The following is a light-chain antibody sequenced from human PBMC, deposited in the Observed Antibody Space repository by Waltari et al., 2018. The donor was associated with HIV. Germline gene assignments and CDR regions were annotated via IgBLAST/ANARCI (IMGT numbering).Light chain of an antibody. V-gene: IGLV1-44*01. J-gene: IGLJ3*02. CDR1: ISNTGTTS. Sequence: HSVLTQAPSASGTLGQRVTISCSGSISNTGTTSVSWLQQPPGMSPLLIIFSNSQCPAGVPDRFSASKSGTSASLAIDGLESGDEADYYCAARDDILSGSWVFGGGT. CDR3: AARDDILSGSWV. CDR2: SNS.